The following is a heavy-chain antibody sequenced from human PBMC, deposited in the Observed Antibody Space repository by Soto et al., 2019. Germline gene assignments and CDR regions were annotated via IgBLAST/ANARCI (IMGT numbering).Heavy chain of an antibody. D-gene: IGHD6-6*01. CDR3: AKEEYSSSSDYPYFDY. CDR1: GFTFSSYA. Sequence: GGSLRLSCAASGFTFSSYAMSWVRQAPGKGLEWVSAISGSGGSTYYADSVKGRFTISRDNSKNTLYLQMNSLRAEDTAVYYCAKEEYSSSSDYPYFDYWGQGTLVTVSS. CDR2: ISGSGGST. J-gene: IGHJ4*02. V-gene: IGHV3-23*01.